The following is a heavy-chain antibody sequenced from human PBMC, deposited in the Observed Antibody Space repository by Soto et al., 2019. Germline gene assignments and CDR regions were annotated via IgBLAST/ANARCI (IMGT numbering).Heavy chain of an antibody. D-gene: IGHD5-12*01. CDR1: SGSISSGDYY. CDR2: TYYSGST. J-gene: IGHJ5*02. CDR3: ARDLTVDIVSPTEGVFDP. V-gene: IGHV4-30-4*01. Sequence: PSETLSLTCTVSSGSISSGDYYWSWIRQPPGKGLEWIGYTYYSGSTYYNPSLKSRVTISVDTSKDQFSLKLSSVTAADTAVYYCARDLTVDIVSPTEGVFDPWGQGTLVTVSS.